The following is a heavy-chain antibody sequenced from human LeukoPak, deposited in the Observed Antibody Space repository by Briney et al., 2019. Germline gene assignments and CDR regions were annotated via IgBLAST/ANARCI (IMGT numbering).Heavy chain of an antibody. CDR3: ARDATGANWYFDL. CDR1: GGSISSGDYY. J-gene: IGHJ2*01. Sequence: SQTLSLTCTVSGGSISSGDYYWSWIRQPPGKGLEWIGNIYYSGSTNYNSSLKSRVTISIDRSKNQFSLKLNSVTAADTAVYYCARDATGANWYFDLWGRGTLVTVSS. D-gene: IGHD2-15*01. CDR2: IYYSGST. V-gene: IGHV4-61*08.